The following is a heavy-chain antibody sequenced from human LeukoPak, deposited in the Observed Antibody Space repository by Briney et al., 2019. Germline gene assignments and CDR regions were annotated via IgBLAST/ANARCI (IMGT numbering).Heavy chain of an antibody. CDR2: INPNNGDT. J-gene: IGHJ4*02. CDR3: ARDKVLGGIYPYFDL. V-gene: IGHV1-2*02. CDR1: GYIFTSYY. Sequence: GASVKVSCKASGYIFTSYYIHWVRQAPGQGLEWMGWINPNNGDTNYAQKFQGRVTMTRDTSISTAYMELSRLRSDDTAIYYCARDKVLGGIYPYFDLWGQGTLVTVSS. D-gene: IGHD3-10*01.